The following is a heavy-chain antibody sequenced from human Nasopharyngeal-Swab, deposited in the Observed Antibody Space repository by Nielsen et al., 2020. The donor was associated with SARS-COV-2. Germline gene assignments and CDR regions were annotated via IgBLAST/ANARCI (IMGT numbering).Heavy chain of an antibody. D-gene: IGHD3-3*01. J-gene: IGHJ2*01. Sequence: GGSLRLSCAACGFSFSRYPMNWVRQAPGKGPEWISNIRVSSSGTYYADSVQGRFSISRDDAKNVLYLQMNSLSAEDTAVYYCARVSTGLGIFGVVISYWYFDLWGRGTLVTVSS. V-gene: IGHV3-48*01. CDR2: IRVSSSGT. CDR1: GFSFSRYP. CDR3: ARVSTGLGIFGVVISYWYFDL.